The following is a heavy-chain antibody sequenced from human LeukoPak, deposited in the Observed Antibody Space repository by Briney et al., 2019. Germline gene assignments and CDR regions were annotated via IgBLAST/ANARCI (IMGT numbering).Heavy chain of an antibody. CDR2: ISAYNGNT. D-gene: IGHD2-2*01. J-gene: IGHJ4*02. Sequence: ASVKVSCKASGYTSTNYGISWVRQAPGQGLEWMGWISAYNGNTNYAQKLQGRVSMTTDTSTSTAYMELRSLRSDDTAVYYCARDYCSSTSCYFDYWGQGTLVTVSS. CDR3: ARDYCSSTSCYFDY. V-gene: IGHV1-18*04. CDR1: GYTSTNYG.